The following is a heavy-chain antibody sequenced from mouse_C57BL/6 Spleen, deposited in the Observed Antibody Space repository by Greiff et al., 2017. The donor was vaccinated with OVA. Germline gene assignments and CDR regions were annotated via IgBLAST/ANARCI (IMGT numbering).Heavy chain of an antibody. V-gene: IGHV1-69*01. CDR3: TRAIYASRKFAY. CDR2: IDPSDSCT. Sequence: QVQLQQPGAELVMPGASVKLSCKASGYTFTSYWMHWVKQRPGQGLEWIGEIDPSDSCTNYNQKFKGKSTLTVDKSSSTAYMQRSSLTSEDSAVYYCTRAIYASRKFAYWGQGTLVTVSA. CDR1: GYTFTSYW. J-gene: IGHJ3*01. D-gene: IGHD1-1*01.